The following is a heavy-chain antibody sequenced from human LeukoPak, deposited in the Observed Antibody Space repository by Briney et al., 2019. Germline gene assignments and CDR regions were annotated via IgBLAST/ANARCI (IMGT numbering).Heavy chain of an antibody. CDR3: ARDPAEVSGVLMMYATYYYYGMDV. D-gene: IGHD2-8*01. CDR2: ISAYNGNT. Sequence: GASVKVSCKASGYTFTSYGISWVRQAPGQGLEWMGWISAYNGNTNYAQKLQGRVTMTTDTSTSTAYMELSSLRSDDTAVYYCARDPAEVSGVLMMYATYYYYGMDVWGQGTTVTVSS. CDR1: GYTFTSYG. V-gene: IGHV1-18*04. J-gene: IGHJ6*01.